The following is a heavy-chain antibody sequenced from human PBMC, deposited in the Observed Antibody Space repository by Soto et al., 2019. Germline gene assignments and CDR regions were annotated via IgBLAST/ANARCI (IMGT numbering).Heavy chain of an antibody. CDR1: GGSISSGGYY. CDR3: ARDLGPRGYPKPNWFDP. V-gene: IGHV4-31*03. D-gene: IGHD3-16*01. CDR2: IYYSGST. J-gene: IGHJ5*02. Sequence: KPSETLSLTCTVSGGSISSGGYYWSWIRQHPGKGLEWIGYIYYSGSTYYNPSLKSRVTISVDTSKNQFSLKLSSVTAADTAVYYCARDLGPRGYPKPNWFDPWGQGTLVTVSS.